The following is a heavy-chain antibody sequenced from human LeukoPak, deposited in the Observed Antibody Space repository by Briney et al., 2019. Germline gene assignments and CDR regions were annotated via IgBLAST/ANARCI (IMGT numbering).Heavy chain of an antibody. CDR1: GSTFSSYS. CDR2: ISSSSSTI. Sequence: GGSLRLSCAASGSTFSSYSMNWVRQAPGKGLEWVSSISSSSSTIYYADSVKGRFTISRDNAKNSLYLQMNSLRAEDTAVYYCARDSCGGDCYGNWGQGTLVTVSS. J-gene: IGHJ4*02. D-gene: IGHD2-21*02. V-gene: IGHV3-48*04. CDR3: ARDSCGGDCYGN.